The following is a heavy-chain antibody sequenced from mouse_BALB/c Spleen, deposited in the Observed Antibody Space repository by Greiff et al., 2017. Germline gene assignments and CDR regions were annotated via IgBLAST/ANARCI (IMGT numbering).Heavy chain of an antibody. CDR3: ARQGTVVAKGAMDY. CDR1: GFSFSDYY. D-gene: IGHD1-1*01. Sequence: EVHLVESGGGLVKPGGSLKLSCAASGFSFSDYYMYWVRQTPEKRLEWVATISDGGSYTYYPDSVKGRFTISRDNAKNNLYLQMSSLRSEDTAMYYCARQGTVVAKGAMDYWGQGTSVTVSS. V-gene: IGHV5-4*02. J-gene: IGHJ4*01. CDR2: ISDGGSYT.